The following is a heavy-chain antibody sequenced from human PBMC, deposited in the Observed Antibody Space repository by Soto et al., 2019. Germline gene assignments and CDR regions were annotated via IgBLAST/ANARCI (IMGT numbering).Heavy chain of an antibody. CDR1: GFTFSAYW. CDR3: ARGSNQDY. D-gene: IGHD2-8*01. Sequence: EVQLVESGGDLVQPGGSLRLSCVASGFTFSAYWMSWVRQAPGKGLEWVATIKNDGSEKYYADAVRGRFTLSRDNTKSSFYLELGSLRAEDTAIYYCARGSNQDYWGQGTLVAVSS. J-gene: IGHJ4*02. V-gene: IGHV3-7*03. CDR2: IKNDGSEK.